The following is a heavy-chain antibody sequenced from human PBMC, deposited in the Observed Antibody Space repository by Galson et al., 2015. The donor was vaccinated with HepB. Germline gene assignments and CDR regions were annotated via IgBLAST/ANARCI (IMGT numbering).Heavy chain of an antibody. CDR1: GGSISSYY. CDR2: IYTSGST. V-gene: IGHV4-4*07. J-gene: IGHJ4*02. Sequence: ETLSLTCTVSGGSISSYYWSWIRQPAGKGLEWIGRIYTSGSTNYNPSLKSRVTMSVDTSKNQFSLKLSSVTAADTAVYYCARVPPSGSYYAFDYWGQGTLVTVSS. CDR3: ARVPPSGSYYAFDY. D-gene: IGHD1-26*01.